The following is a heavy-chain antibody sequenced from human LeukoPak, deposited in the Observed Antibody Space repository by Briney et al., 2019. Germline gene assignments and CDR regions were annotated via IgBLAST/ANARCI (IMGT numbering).Heavy chain of an antibody. CDR2: INHSGST. CDR1: GFTFSNAW. J-gene: IGHJ4*02. D-gene: IGHD4-17*01. V-gene: IGHV4-34*01. CDR3: ARGGLTTVTRDFDY. Sequence: GSLRLSCAASGFTFSNAWMSWVRQPPGKGLEWIGEINHSGSTNYNPSLKSRVTISVDTSKNQFSLKLSSVTAADTAVYYCARGGLTTVTRDFDYWGQGTLVTVSS.